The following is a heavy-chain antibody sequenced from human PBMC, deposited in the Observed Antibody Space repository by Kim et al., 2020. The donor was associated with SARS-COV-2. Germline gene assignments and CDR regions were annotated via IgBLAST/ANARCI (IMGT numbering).Heavy chain of an antibody. V-gene: IGHV3-7*03. Sequence: VDALKGRFTISRDNAKNSLFLQMNSLRAEDTAVYFCARTKGLGSRPWFFDLWGRGTLVTVSS. CDR3: ARTKGLGSRPWFFDL. D-gene: IGHD7-27*01. J-gene: IGHJ2*01.